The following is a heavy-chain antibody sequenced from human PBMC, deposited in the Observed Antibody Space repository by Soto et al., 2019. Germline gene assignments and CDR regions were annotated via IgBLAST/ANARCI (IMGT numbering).Heavy chain of an antibody. CDR1: GGSFSGYY. CDR3: ARGWAWSYYDYVWGSYRSWYFDY. J-gene: IGHJ4*02. D-gene: IGHD3-16*02. V-gene: IGHV4-34*01. CDR2: INHSGST. Sequence: SETLSLTXAVYGGSFSGYYWSWIRQPPGKGLEWIGEINHSGSTNYNPSLKSRVTISVDTSKNQFSLKLSSVTAADTAVYYCARGWAWSYYDYVWGSYRSWYFDYWGQGTLVTVS.